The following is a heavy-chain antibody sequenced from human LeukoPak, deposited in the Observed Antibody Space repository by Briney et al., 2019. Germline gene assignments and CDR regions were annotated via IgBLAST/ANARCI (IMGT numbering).Heavy chain of an antibody. J-gene: IGHJ3*02. D-gene: IGHD2-2*02. Sequence: KSGGSPRLSCAASGFTFNSYTMNWVRQAPGKGLEWVSSISGSSSYIYYSDSVKGRFTISRDSAKNSLFLQMNSLRAEDTAVYYCAKLYSRRSAYDAFDIWGQGTMVTVSS. CDR1: GFTFNSYT. V-gene: IGHV3-21*01. CDR3: AKLYSRRSAYDAFDI. CDR2: ISGSSSYI.